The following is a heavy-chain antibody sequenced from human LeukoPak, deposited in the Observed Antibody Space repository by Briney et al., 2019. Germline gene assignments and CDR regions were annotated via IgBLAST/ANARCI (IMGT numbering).Heavy chain of an antibody. J-gene: IGHJ3*02. D-gene: IGHD6-19*01. V-gene: IGHV3-23*01. CDR3: ARDMYSSGWYVRGSAFDI. CDR2: IRPSGDNT. CDR1: GFTFSSYD. Sequence: GGSLRLSCAASGFTFSSYDMTWVRQAPGRGLEWVSSIRPSGDNTYYGDSVKGRFTISRNNSKNTLFLQMNSLRAEDTAVYYCARDMYSSGWYVRGSAFDIWGQGTMVTVSS.